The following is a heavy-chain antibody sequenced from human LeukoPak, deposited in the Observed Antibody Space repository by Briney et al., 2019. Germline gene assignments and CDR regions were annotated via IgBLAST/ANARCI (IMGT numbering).Heavy chain of an antibody. Sequence: ASVKVSCKASGYTFTGYYMHWVRQAPGQGLEWMGWINPNSGGTNYAQKFQGRVAMPRDTSISTAYMELSRLRSDDTAVYYCAREVATGGLVPDDYWGQGTLVTVSS. D-gene: IGHD6-6*01. CDR3: AREVATGGLVPDDY. J-gene: IGHJ4*02. V-gene: IGHV1-2*02. CDR1: GYTFTGYY. CDR2: INPNSGGT.